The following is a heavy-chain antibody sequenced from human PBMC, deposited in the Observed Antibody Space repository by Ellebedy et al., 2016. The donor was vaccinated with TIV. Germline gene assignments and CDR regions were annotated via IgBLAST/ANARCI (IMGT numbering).Heavy chain of an antibody. J-gene: IGHJ4*02. Sequence: SETLSLTXTVSGGSMSGYYWSWIRQPPGKGLEWIGYIYYSGSTNYNPSLKSRVTVSVDTSKNQFSLKLSSVTAADTAVYYCARHRGSGLYSYGYSFDYWGQGTLVTVSS. V-gene: IGHV4-59*08. CDR2: IYYSGST. CDR3: ARHRGSGLYSYGYSFDY. CDR1: GGSMSGYY. D-gene: IGHD5-18*01.